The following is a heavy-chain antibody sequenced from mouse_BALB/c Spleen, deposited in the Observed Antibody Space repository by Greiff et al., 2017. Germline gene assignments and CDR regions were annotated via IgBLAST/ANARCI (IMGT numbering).Heavy chain of an antibody. Sequence: VHLVESAAELARPGASVKMSCKASGYTFTSYTMHWVKQRPGQGLEWIGYINPSSGYTEYNQKFKDKTTLTADKSSSTAYMQLSSLTSEDSAVYYCARRVELGRKDFDYWGQGTTLTVSS. CDR1: GYTFTSYT. D-gene: IGHD4-1*01. J-gene: IGHJ2*01. CDR2: INPSSGYT. CDR3: ARRVELGRKDFDY. V-gene: IGHV1-4*02.